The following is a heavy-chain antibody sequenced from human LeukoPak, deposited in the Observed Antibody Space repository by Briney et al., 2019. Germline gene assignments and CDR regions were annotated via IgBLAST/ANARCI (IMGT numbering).Heavy chain of an antibody. Sequence: ASVKVSCKASGYTFTGYYMHWVRQAPGQGLEWMGWINPNSGDTNYAQNFQGRVTMTRDTSISTAYMELSRLRSDDTAVYYCAKPHYYYDSSGYGYWGQGTLVTVSS. CDR1: GYTFTGYY. CDR3: AKPHYYYDSSGYGY. V-gene: IGHV1-2*02. CDR2: INPNSGDT. D-gene: IGHD3-22*01. J-gene: IGHJ4*02.